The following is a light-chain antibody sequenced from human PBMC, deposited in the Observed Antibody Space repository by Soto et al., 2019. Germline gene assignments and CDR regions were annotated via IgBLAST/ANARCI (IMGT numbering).Light chain of an antibody. V-gene: IGKV4-1*01. Sequence: DIVMTQSPDSLAVSLGERATINCKSSQSVLYSSNNKNYLGWYQQKPGQSPKLLIYWASTRESGVPDRFSGSGSWTDFTLTIASLQAEDVAVYYCQQYFTTPQTFGQGTKVEIK. CDR3: QQYFTTPQT. CDR1: QSVLYSSNNKNY. CDR2: WAS. J-gene: IGKJ1*01.